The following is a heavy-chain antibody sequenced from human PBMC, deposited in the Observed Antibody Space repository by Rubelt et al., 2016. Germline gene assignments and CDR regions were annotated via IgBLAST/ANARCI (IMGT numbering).Heavy chain of an antibody. CDR3: ARGRKSGYSYAFDI. V-gene: IGHV4-34*01. Sequence: QVQLQQWGAGLLKPSETLSLTCAVYGGSFSGYYWSWIRQPPGKGLEWIGEINHSGSTNYNPSLKSRVTISVDTSKNPFSLKLGSGTAADTAVYYCARGRKSGYSYAFDIWGQGTIVTVSS. CDR1: GGSFSGYY. J-gene: IGHJ3*02. CDR2: INHSGST. D-gene: IGHD4-23*01.